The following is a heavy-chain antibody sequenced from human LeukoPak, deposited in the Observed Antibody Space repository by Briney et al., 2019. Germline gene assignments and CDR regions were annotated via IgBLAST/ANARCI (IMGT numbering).Heavy chain of an antibody. CDR2: IYHSGST. Sequence: SETLSLTCTVSGASVSSSGYYWSWIRQPPGKGLEWIGYIYHSGSTNYNPSLKSRVTISVDTSKNQFSLKLTSMTAADTAVYYCARDHGGLNFDYWGQGTLVTVSS. J-gene: IGHJ4*02. D-gene: IGHD4-23*01. CDR1: GASVSSSGYY. CDR3: ARDHGGLNFDY. V-gene: IGHV4-61*08.